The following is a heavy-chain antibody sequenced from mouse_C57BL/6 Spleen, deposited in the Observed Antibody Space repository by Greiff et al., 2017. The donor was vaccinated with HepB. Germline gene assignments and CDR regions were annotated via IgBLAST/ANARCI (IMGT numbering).Heavy chain of an antibody. CDR2: IDPSDSYT. CDR3: ARSETAQATYFAY. D-gene: IGHD3-2*02. V-gene: IGHV1-69*01. CDR1: GYTFTSYW. J-gene: IGHJ3*01. Sequence: VQLQQPGAELVMPGASVKLSCKASGYTFTSYWMHWVKQRPGQGLEWIGEIDPSDSYTNYNQKFKGKSTLTVDKSSSTAYMQLSSLTSEDSAVYYCARSETAQATYFAYWGQGTLVTVSA.